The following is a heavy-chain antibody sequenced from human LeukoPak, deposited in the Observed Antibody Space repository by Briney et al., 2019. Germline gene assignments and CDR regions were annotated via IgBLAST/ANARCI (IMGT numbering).Heavy chain of an antibody. Sequence: GSLRLSCAASGFTFSSYWRSWVRQAPGKGLEWVANIKQDGSEKYYLDSVKGRFTISRDNAKNSLYLQMNSLTVEDTAVYYCARLESSGWYRFDYWGQGTLVTVSS. V-gene: IGHV3-7*01. CDR1: GFTFSSYW. CDR2: IKQDGSEK. J-gene: IGHJ4*02. CDR3: ARLESSGWYRFDY. D-gene: IGHD6-19*01.